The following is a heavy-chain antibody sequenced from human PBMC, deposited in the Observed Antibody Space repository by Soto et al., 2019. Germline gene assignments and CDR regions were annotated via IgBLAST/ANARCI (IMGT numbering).Heavy chain of an antibody. CDR3: AKVFGNSWAFDY. D-gene: IGHD1-7*01. CDR1: GFSFSTYG. CDR2: ISHDGSNT. J-gene: IGHJ4*02. Sequence: QVHLVESGGGVVQPGRSLRLSCAASGFSFSTYGMHWVRQSPGKGLEWVAFISHDGSNTYYADSVKGRFTISRDNSKNTLYLQMNSLRAEDTAVYYGAKVFGNSWAFDYWGQGTLVTVSS. V-gene: IGHV3-30*18.